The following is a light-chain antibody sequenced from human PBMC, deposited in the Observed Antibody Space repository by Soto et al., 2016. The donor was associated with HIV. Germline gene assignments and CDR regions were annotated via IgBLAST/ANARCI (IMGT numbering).Light chain of an antibody. Sequence: SYVLTQPPSVSVAPGKTARITCEGNNIGTKSVHWYQQKSGQAPVLVLYDDSDRPSGIPERLSGSNSGSAATLTINRVEAGDEADYYCQVWHSGGDNYAFGPGTKVTVL. CDR2: DDS. V-gene: IGLV3-21*03. J-gene: IGLJ1*01. CDR1: NIGTKS. CDR3: QVWHSGGDNYA.